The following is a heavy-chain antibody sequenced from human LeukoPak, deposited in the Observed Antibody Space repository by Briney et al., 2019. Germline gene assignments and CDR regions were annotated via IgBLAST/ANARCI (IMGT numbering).Heavy chain of an antibody. Sequence: GASVKVSCKASGGTFSSYAISWVRQAPGQGLEWVGGIIPIFGTANYAQKFQGRVTITADESTSTAYMELSSLRSEDTAVYYCARDLRYGNRYCGSTSCYPNWVDYWGQGTLVTVSS. CDR2: IIPIFGTA. CDR3: ARDLRYGNRYCGSTSCYPNWVDY. V-gene: IGHV1-69*13. CDR1: GGTFSSYA. J-gene: IGHJ4*02. D-gene: IGHD2-2*01.